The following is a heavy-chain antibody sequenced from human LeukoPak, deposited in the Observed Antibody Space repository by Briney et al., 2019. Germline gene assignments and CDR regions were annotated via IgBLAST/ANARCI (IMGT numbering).Heavy chain of an antibody. D-gene: IGHD3-22*01. Sequence: GESLKISCKGSGYSFTSYWIGWVRQMPGKGLEWVGIIYPGDSDTRYSPSFQGQVTISADKSISTAYLQWSSLKASDTAMYYCARHPYYYDSSGPGPGWFDPWGQGTLVTVSS. CDR3: ARHPYYYDSSGPGPGWFDP. V-gene: IGHV5-51*01. CDR2: IYPGDSDT. J-gene: IGHJ5*02. CDR1: GYSFTSYW.